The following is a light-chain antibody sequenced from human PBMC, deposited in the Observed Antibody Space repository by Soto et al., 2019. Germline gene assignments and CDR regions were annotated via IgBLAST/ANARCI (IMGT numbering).Light chain of an antibody. CDR1: QSVRSN. J-gene: IGKJ5*01. CDR2: DAS. Sequence: EIVLTQAPATLSSSPGARATLSCRASQSVRSNLAWYQQKPGQAPRLLIYDASNRATGIPARFSGSGSGTDFTLTISRLEPEDFVVESCQRGDTFGQGTRLEIQ. V-gene: IGKV3-11*01. CDR3: QRGDT.